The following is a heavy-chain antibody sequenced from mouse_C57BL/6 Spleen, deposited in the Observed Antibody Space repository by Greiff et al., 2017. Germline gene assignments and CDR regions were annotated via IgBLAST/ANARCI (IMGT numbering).Heavy chain of an antibody. Sequence: VQLQQPGAELVKPGASVKLSCKASGYTFTSYWMQWVKQRPGQGLEWIGEIDPSDSYTNYNQKFKGKATLTVDTSSSTAYMQLSSLTSEDSAVYYCAREGKLGQKNFDYWGQGTTLTVSS. D-gene: IGHD4-1*01. V-gene: IGHV1-50*01. J-gene: IGHJ2*01. CDR1: GYTFTSYW. CDR2: IDPSDSYT. CDR3: AREGKLGQKNFDY.